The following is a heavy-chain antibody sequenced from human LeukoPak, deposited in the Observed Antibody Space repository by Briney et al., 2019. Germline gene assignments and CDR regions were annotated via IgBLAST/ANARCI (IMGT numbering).Heavy chain of an antibody. D-gene: IGHD3-3*01. V-gene: IGHV4-61*02. Sequence: SQTLSLTCTVSGGSISSGSYYWSWIRQPAGKGLEWIGRIYTSGSTNYNPSLKSRVTISVDTSKNQFSLKLSSVTAADTAVYYCARLWWSGYHDAFDIWGQGTMVTVSS. CDR2: IYTSGST. J-gene: IGHJ3*02. CDR3: ARLWWSGYHDAFDI. CDR1: GGSISSGSYY.